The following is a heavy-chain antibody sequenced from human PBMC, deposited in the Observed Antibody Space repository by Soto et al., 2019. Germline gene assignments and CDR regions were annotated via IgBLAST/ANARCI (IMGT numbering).Heavy chain of an antibody. CDR2: ISAYNGNT. CDR1: GYTFTGYG. J-gene: IGHJ6*03. Sequence: GAVKVSCKACGYTFTGYGINWVRQAPGQGLEWMGWISAYNGNTNYAQKLQGRVTMTTDTSTSTAYMELRSLRSDDTAVYYCARDSDYGGLYMDVWGKGTTVTVSS. V-gene: IGHV1-18*01. CDR3: ARDSDYGGLYMDV. D-gene: IGHD4-17*01.